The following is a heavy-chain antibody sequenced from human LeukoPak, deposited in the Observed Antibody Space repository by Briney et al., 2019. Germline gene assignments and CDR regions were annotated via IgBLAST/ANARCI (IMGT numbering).Heavy chain of an antibody. CDR3: TRDLGTYTSYGSIFFDY. D-gene: IGHD3-10*01. CDR1: GGTFSSYA. Sequence: ASVKVSCKASGGTFSSYAISWVRQAPGQGLEWMGWSSAYNGDTKYAQKFQGRVTMTTDTSTSTAYMELRSLRSDDTAVVYCTRDLGTYTSYGSIFFDYWGQGTLVTVSS. V-gene: IGHV1-18*01. J-gene: IGHJ4*02. CDR2: SSAYNGDT.